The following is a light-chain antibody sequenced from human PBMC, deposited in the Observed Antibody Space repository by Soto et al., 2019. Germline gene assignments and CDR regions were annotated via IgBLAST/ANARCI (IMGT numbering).Light chain of an antibody. J-gene: IGLJ2*01. Sequence: QAVVTQVPSVSVSPGGTVTLTCGLTSGSVSTTYYPSWYQQTPGQAPRTLIYSTNIRSSGVPDRFSGSILGNKAALTITGAQADDESDYHCMLYMGGGLVVFGGGTKLTVL. V-gene: IGLV8-61*01. CDR1: SGSVSTTYY. CDR3: MLYMGGGLVV. CDR2: STN.